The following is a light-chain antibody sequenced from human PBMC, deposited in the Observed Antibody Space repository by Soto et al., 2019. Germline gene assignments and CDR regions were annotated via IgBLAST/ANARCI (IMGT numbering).Light chain of an antibody. CDR1: QSISNY. J-gene: IGKJ1*01. CDR3: QHYKSCWS. CDR2: DAS. V-gene: IGKV1-5*01. Sequence: IQMTQSPSTLSAFVGDRVTITCRASQSISNYLAWYQQRPGKAPSLLIYDASTLESVFTSRFSGSGSGTEFTLTISRLQPEDCATYYCQHYKSCWSFGHGTQVEVK.